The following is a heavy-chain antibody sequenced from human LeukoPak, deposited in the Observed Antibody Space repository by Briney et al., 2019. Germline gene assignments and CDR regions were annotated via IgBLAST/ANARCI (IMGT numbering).Heavy chain of an antibody. CDR1: GFTFDDYA. J-gene: IGHJ4*02. D-gene: IGHD2-15*01. V-gene: IGHV3-9*01. CDR3: ANRQVCSGGSCYSAAFDY. CDR2: ISWNSGSI. Sequence: GGSLRLSCAASGFTFDDYAMHWVRQAPGKGLEWVSGISWNSGSIGYADSVKGRFTISRDNAKNSLYLQMNSLRAEDTAVYYCANRQVCSGGSCYSAAFDYWAREPWSPSPQ.